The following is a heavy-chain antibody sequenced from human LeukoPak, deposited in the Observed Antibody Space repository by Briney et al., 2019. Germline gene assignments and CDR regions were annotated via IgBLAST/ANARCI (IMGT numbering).Heavy chain of an antibody. Sequence: PSETLSLTCTVSGGSISSYYWSWIRQPPGKGLEWIGYIYYSGSTNYNPSLKSRVTISVDTSKDQFSLKLTSVTAADTAVYYCASLAVAGTSLDYWGQGTLVTVSS. CDR2: IYYSGST. D-gene: IGHD6-19*01. CDR3: ASLAVAGTSLDY. V-gene: IGHV4-59*01. J-gene: IGHJ4*02. CDR1: GGSISSYY.